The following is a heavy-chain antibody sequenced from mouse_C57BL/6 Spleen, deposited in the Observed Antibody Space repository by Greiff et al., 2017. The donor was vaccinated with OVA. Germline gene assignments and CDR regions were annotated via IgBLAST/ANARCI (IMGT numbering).Heavy chain of an antibody. CDR2: ISSGGSYT. D-gene: IGHD5-1-1*01. Sequence: EVKLVESGGDLVKPGGSLKLSCAASGFTFSSYGMSWVRQTPDKRLEWVATISSGGSYTYYPDSVKGRFTISRDNAKNTLYLQMSSLKSEDTAMYYCARGDTDYAMDYWGQGTSVTVSS. J-gene: IGHJ4*01. V-gene: IGHV5-6*01. CDR1: GFTFSSYG. CDR3: ARGDTDYAMDY.